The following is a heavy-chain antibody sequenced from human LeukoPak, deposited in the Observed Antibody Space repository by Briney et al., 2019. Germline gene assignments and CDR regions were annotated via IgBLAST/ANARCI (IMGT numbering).Heavy chain of an antibody. J-gene: IGHJ4*02. CDR1: GFTPSSYG. CDR2: ISGSGGST. CDR3: AKGIGVAGRGFDY. V-gene: IGHV3-23*01. Sequence: QTGGSLRLSCAATGFTPSSYGMSWVRQAPGKGLEWVSGISGSGGSTFYADSVKGRFTVSRDNSKNTLYLQMNSLRAEDTAIYYCAKGIGVAGRGFDYWGQGTLVTVSS. D-gene: IGHD6-19*01.